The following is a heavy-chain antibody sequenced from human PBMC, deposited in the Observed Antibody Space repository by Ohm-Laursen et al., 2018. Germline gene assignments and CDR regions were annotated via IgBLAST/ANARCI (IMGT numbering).Heavy chain of an antibody. J-gene: IGHJ4*02. CDR1: GGSISSGGYY. D-gene: IGHD6-13*01. Sequence: SDTLSLTCAVSGGSISSGGYYWSWIRQHPGKGLEWIGYIYYSGSTYYNPSLKSRVTISVDTSKNQFSLKLSSVTAADTAVYYCARVEQQLTYYFDYWGQGTLVTVSS. CDR2: IYYSGST. CDR3: ARVEQQLTYYFDY. V-gene: IGHV4-31*11.